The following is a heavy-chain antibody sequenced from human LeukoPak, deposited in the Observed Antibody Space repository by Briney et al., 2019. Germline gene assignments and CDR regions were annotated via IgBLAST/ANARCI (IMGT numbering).Heavy chain of an antibody. J-gene: IGHJ4*02. CDR3: ARVTSSSSLDY. CDR2: IYYSGST. V-gene: IGHV4-59*01. CDR1: GGSISSYY. Sequence: SETLSLTCTVSGGSISSYYWSWIRQPPGKGLEWIGYIYYSGSTNYNPSLKSRVTISVDTSKNQFSLKLSSVIAADTAVYYCARVTSSSSLDYWGQGTLVTVSS. D-gene: IGHD6-6*01.